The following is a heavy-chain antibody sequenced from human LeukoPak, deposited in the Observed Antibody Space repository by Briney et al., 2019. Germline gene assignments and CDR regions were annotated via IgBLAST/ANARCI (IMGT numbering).Heavy chain of an antibody. D-gene: IGHD1-14*01. Sequence: GGSLRLSCAASGFTFSTYAMTWVRQAPGKGLEWVSAISRSGDKYYADSVRGRFTISRDNSKNTVYLQLNNLRVEDTAVYYCLTSGGRSDDAWGQGTQVTVSS. V-gene: IGHV3-23*01. J-gene: IGHJ4*02. CDR1: GFTFSTYA. CDR3: LTSGGRSDDA. CDR2: ISRSGDK.